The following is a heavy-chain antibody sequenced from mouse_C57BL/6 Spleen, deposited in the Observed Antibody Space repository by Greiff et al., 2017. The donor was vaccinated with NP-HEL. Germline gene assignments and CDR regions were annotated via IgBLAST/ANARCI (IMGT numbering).Heavy chain of an antibody. D-gene: IGHD1-1*01. Sequence: VQLVESGPELVKPGASVKFSCKASGYAFSSSWMNWVKQRPGKGLEWIGRIYPGGGGTNYNGKFKGKATLTADKSSSTAYMQLSSLTSEDSAVYFGADGSTWFAYWGQGTLVTVSA. CDR3: ADGSTWFAY. V-gene: IGHV1-82*01. CDR1: GYAFSSSW. CDR2: IYPGGGGT. J-gene: IGHJ3*01.